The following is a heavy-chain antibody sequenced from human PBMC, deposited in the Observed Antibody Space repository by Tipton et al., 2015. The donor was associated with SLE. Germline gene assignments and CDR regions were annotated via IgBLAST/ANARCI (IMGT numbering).Heavy chain of an antibody. Sequence: TLSLTCTVSGGSISSYYWSWIRQPPGKGLEWIGYIYYSGSTNYNPSLKSRVTISVDTSKNQFSLRLSSVTAADTAVYYCARYGFPSNYFYYWVQGTLVTVSS. D-gene: IGHD5-24*01. CDR2: IYYSGST. CDR3: ARYGFPSNYFYY. V-gene: IGHV4-59*01. CDR1: GGSISSYY. J-gene: IGHJ4*02.